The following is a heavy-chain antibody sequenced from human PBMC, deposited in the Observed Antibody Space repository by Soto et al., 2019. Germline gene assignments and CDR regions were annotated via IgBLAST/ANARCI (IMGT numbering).Heavy chain of an antibody. V-gene: IGHV4-31*03. D-gene: IGHD3-22*01. J-gene: IGHJ3*02. Sequence: SETLSLTCTVSGGSINSGGYYWSWIRQHPGKGLEWIGYIYYSGSTYCNPSLKSRVTISVDTSRNQFSLKLSSVTAADTAVYYCARSYFDYYDSSGPMAFDIWGQGTMVTVSS. CDR2: IYYSGST. CDR1: GGSINSGGYY. CDR3: ARSYFDYYDSSGPMAFDI.